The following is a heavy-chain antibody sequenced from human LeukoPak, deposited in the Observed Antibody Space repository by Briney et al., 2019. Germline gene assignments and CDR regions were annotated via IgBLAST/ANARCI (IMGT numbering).Heavy chain of an antibody. CDR3: AKNRGANYYNYYMDV. J-gene: IGHJ6*03. D-gene: IGHD4/OR15-4a*01. CDR2: IGGGGRDT. V-gene: IGHV3-23*01. CDR1: GFTFSTYA. Sequence: GGSLRLSCAASGFTFSTYAMSWVRQAPGKGLEWLSTIGGGGRDTFYADSVKGRFTVSRDNSKNTLYLQMSSLRAEDAAVYFCAKNRGANYYNYYMDVWGKGTTVTVSS.